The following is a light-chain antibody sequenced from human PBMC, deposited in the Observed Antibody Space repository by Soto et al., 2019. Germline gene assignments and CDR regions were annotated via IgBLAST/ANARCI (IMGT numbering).Light chain of an antibody. CDR1: SSDVGGYNY. V-gene: IGLV2-14*01. CDR3: STYITSSTL. Sequence: QSVLTQPASVSGSPGQSITISCTGTSSDVGGYNYVSWYQQHPGKAPKLIIFEGSDRPSGISHRFSGSRSGNTASLTISGLQAEDEAEYYCSTYITSSTLFGGGTKVTVL. CDR2: EGS. J-gene: IGLJ2*01.